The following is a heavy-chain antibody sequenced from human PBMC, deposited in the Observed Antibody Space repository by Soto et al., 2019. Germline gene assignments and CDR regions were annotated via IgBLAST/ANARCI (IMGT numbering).Heavy chain of an antibody. Sequence: SETLSLTCTVTGDSINNRCYYWGCIRHPPGKGLEWIGSIYYSGSTYNNPSLKSRVSMSVDTSKNQFSLKLRSVTAADTALYYCARQRTSVVTQAYFDSWGQGSLGTVS. CDR3: ARQRTSVVTQAYFDS. D-gene: IGHD2-21*02. CDR2: IYYSGST. CDR1: GDSINNRCYY. V-gene: IGHV4-39*01. J-gene: IGHJ4*02.